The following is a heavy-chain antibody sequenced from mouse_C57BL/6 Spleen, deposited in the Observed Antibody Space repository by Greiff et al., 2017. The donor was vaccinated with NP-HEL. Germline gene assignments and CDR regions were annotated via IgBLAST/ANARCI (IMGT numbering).Heavy chain of an antibody. Sequence: EVQLVESGGGLVKPGGSLKLSCAASGFTFSSYAMSWVRQTPEKRLEWVATISDGGSYTYYPDNVKGRFTISRDNAKNNLYLQMSHLKSEDTAMYYCARDGSQWFAYWGQGTLVTVSA. CDR3: ARDGSQWFAY. CDR1: GFTFSSYA. CDR2: ISDGGSYT. V-gene: IGHV5-4*01. J-gene: IGHJ3*01.